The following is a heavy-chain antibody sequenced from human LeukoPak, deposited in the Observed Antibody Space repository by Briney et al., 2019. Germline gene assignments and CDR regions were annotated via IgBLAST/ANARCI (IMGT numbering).Heavy chain of an antibody. CDR1: GITLSNYA. CDR2: ISGSGGST. J-gene: IGHJ4*02. V-gene: IGHV3-23*01. D-gene: IGHD3-10*01. CDR3: AKRGVVIRVILVGFHKEAYYFDS. Sequence: QTGGSLRLSCAVSGITLSNYAMSWVRQAPGKGLEWVAGISGSGGSTNYADSVKGRFTISRDNPKNTLYLQMNSLRAEDTAVYFCAKRGVVIRVILVGFHKEAYYFDSWGQGALVIVSS.